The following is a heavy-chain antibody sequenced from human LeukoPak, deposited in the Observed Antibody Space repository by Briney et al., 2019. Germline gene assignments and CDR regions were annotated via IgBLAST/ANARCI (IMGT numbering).Heavy chain of an antibody. D-gene: IGHD6-6*01. V-gene: IGHV3-30*02. CDR1: RFTFSNFA. J-gene: IGHJ4*02. CDR2: IRYDGSDK. CDR3: ARLPIAARRGED. Sequence: PGGSLRLSCAASRFTFSNFAMSWVRQAPGKGLEWVAFIRYDGSDKFYADSVKGRFTISRDNSKNTLYLQMNSLRPEDTAVYYCARLPIAARRGEDWGQGTLVTVSS.